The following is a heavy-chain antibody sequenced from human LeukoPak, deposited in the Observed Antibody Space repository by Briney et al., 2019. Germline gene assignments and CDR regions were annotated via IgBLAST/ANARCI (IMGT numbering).Heavy chain of an antibody. CDR3: ARDAYDSSGYRIDY. V-gene: IGHV1-18*01. J-gene: IGHJ4*02. D-gene: IGHD3-22*01. Sequence: GASVKVSCKASGYTFTSYDISWVRQAPGQGLEWMGWISAYTANTNYAQKLQGRVTMTTDTSTSTAYMELRSLRSDDTAVYYCARDAYDSSGYRIDYWGQGTLVTVSS. CDR1: GYTFTSYD. CDR2: ISAYTANT.